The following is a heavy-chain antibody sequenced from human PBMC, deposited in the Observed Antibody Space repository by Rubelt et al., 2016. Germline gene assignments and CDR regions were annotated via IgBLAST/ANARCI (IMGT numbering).Heavy chain of an antibody. J-gene: IGHJ4*02. V-gene: IGHV1-18*01. Sequence: QVQLVHSGAEVKKPGASVKVSCKASGYTFITYGISWVRQVPGQGLEWMGWISTFNGNPKYAQKHQGRVTMTTDTYTATAYLKLTNLRSSDTSVYYCSRGLETINGYWGQGTLVTVSS. D-gene: IGHD5-24*01. CDR2: ISTFNGNP. CDR1: GYTFITYG. CDR3: SRGLETINGY.